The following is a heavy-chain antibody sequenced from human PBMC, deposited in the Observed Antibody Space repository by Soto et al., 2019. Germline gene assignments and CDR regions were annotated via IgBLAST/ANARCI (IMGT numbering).Heavy chain of an antibody. D-gene: IGHD2-15*01. J-gene: IGHJ6*02. CDR1: GGSLSGYY. V-gene: IGHV4-34*01. CDR2: INHSAST. CDR3: KRRITVVVAATRHYYYGLDV. Sequence: SETLSLTCAVYGGSLSGYYWSWIRQTPGKGLEWIAEINHSASTSYNPSLKSRATISLDASKNQSSLRLSSVTAADTAVYYCKRRITVVVAATRHYYYGLDVWGHGTTVTVSS.